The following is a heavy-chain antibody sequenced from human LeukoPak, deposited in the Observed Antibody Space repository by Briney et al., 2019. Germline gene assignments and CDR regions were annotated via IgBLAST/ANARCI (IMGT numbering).Heavy chain of an antibody. J-gene: IGHJ4*02. CDR2: IYYSGST. Sequence: SETLSLTCTVSGGSISSSSYYWGWIRQPPGKGLERIGSIYYSGSTYYNPSLKSRVTISVDTSKNQFSLKLSSVTAADTAVYYCARHDYIRGSLDYWGQGTLVTVSS. D-gene: IGHD4/OR15-4a*01. CDR1: GGSISSSSYY. V-gene: IGHV4-39*01. CDR3: ARHDYIRGSLDY.